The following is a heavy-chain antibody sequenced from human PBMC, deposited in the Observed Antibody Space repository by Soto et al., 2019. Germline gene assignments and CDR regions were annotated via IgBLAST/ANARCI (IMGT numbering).Heavy chain of an antibody. Sequence: QVQLQESGPGLVKPSQTLSLTCTVSGGSISSGGYYWSWIRQHPGKGLEWIGYIYYSGSTYYNPSLKSRVTISVATSKNQFSLRLSSVTAADTAVYYCARGGIVVVPAAIRDAFAIWGQGTMVTVSS. V-gene: IGHV4-31*03. J-gene: IGHJ3*02. CDR1: GGSISSGGYY. CDR3: ARGGIVVVPAAIRDAFAI. D-gene: IGHD2-2*01. CDR2: IYYSGST.